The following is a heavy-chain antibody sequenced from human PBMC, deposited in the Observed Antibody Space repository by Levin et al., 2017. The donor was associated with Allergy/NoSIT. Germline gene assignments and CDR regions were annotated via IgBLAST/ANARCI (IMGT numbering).Heavy chain of an antibody. CDR2: IYYSGST. Sequence: SETLSLTCTVSGGSISSYYWSWIRQPPGKGLEWIGYIYYSGSTNYNPSLKSRVTISVDTSKNQFSLKVSSVTAADTAVYYCARHSSGWYIDYWGQGTLVTVSS. J-gene: IGHJ4*02. CDR1: GGSISSYY. CDR3: ARHSSGWYIDY. V-gene: IGHV4-59*08. D-gene: IGHD6-19*01.